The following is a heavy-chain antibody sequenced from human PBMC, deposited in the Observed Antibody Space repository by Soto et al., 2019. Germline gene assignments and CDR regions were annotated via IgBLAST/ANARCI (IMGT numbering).Heavy chain of an antibody. D-gene: IGHD3-22*01. CDR1: GGSFSGYY. CDR3: ARRGASSGYYFDY. Sequence: SETLSLTCAVYGGSFSGYYWSWIRQPPGKGLEWIGEINQSGSTNYNPSLKSRVTISVDTSQNQFSLKLSSVTAADTTVYYCARRGASSGYYFDYWGQGTLVTVSS. J-gene: IGHJ4*02. V-gene: IGHV4-34*01. CDR2: INQSGST.